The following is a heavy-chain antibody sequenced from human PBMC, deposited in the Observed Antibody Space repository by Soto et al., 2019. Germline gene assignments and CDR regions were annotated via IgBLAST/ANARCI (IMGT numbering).Heavy chain of an antibody. CDR3: AKSPRVQLYYYYMDV. J-gene: IGHJ6*03. CDR2: ISGSGGST. V-gene: IGHV3-23*01. CDR1: GFTFSSYA. D-gene: IGHD5-18*01. Sequence: GSLRLSCAASGFTFSSYAMSWVRQAPGKGLEWVSAISGSGGSTYYADSVKGRFTISRDNSKNTLYLQMNSLRAEDTAVYYCAKSPRVQLYYYYMDVWGKGTTVTVSS.